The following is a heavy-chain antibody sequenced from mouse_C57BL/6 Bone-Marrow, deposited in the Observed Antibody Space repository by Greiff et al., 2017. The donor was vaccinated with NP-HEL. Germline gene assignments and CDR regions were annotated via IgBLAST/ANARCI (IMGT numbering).Heavy chain of an antibody. D-gene: IGHD1-1*02. J-gene: IGHJ4*01. CDR2: ISSGSSTI. V-gene: IGHV5-17*01. Sequence: EVKLVESGGGLVKPGGSLKLSCAASGFTFSDYGMHWVRQAPEKGLEWVAYISSGSSTIYYADTVKGRFTISSANDKNTLFLQMTSLMSEDTAIYYCAKLTGAYAMDYWGQGTSVTVSS. CDR1: GFTFSDYG. CDR3: AKLTGAYAMDY.